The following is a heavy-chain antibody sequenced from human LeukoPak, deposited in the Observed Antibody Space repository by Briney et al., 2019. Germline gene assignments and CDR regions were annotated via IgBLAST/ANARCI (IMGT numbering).Heavy chain of an antibody. CDR1: GFTFSSYW. D-gene: IGHD3-10*01. Sequence: GGSLRLSXAASGFTFSSYWMSWVRQAPGKGLEWVANIKQDGSEKYYVDSVKGRFTISRDNAKNSLYLQMNSLRAEDTAVYYCARGFGELNSYYYMDVWGKGTTVTVSS. J-gene: IGHJ6*03. CDR2: IKQDGSEK. V-gene: IGHV3-7*01. CDR3: ARGFGELNSYYYMDV.